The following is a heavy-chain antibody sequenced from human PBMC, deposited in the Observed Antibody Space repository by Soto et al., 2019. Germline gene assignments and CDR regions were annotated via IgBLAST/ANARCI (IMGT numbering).Heavy chain of an antibody. V-gene: IGHV1-8*01. CDR1: GYTFTSYD. D-gene: IGHD6-13*01. Sequence: QVQLVQSGAEVKKPGASVKVSCKASGYTFTSYDINWVRQATGQGLEWMGWMNPNSGNTGYAQKFQGRVTTTRNTSISTAYMELSSLRSEDTAVYYCEREHSSSWRFDYWGQGTLVTVSS. J-gene: IGHJ4*02. CDR2: MNPNSGNT. CDR3: EREHSSSWRFDY.